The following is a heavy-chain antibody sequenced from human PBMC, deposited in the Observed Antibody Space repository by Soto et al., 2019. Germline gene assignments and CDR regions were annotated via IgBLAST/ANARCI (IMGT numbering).Heavy chain of an antibody. CDR2: IDPSDSYT. CDR3: ARQGGGGVTAMGYYYYGMDV. J-gene: IGHJ6*02. CDR1: GYSFTSYW. V-gene: IGHV5-10-1*01. Sequence: PGESRKISCQGSGYSFTSYWISWVRQMPGKGLEWMGRIDPSDSYTNYSPSFQGHVTISADKSISTAYLQWSSLKASDTAMYYCARQGGGGVTAMGYYYYGMDVWGQGTTVTFSS. D-gene: IGHD5-18*01.